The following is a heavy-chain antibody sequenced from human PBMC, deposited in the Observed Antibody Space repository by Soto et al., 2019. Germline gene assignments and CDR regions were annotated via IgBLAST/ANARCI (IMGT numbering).Heavy chain of an antibody. V-gene: IGHV3-30*18. J-gene: IGHJ4*02. Sequence: QVQLVESGGGVVQPGRSLRLSCAASGFTFSSYGMHWVRQAPGKGLEWVAVISYDRSNKYYADSVKGRFTISRDNSKNTLYLQMNSLRAEDTAVYYCAKDSSSWYYFDYWGQGTLVTVSS. D-gene: IGHD6-13*01. CDR1: GFTFSSYG. CDR3: AKDSSSWYYFDY. CDR2: ISYDRSNK.